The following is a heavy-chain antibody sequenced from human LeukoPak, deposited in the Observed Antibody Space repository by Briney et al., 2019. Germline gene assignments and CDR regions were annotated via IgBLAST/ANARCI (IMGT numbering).Heavy chain of an antibody. D-gene: IGHD5-24*01. CDR3: AREVMATIYAPLDY. V-gene: IGHV1-69*13. J-gene: IGHJ4*02. CDR2: IIPIFGTA. CDR1: GGTFSSYA. Sequence: SVRVSCKASGGTFSSYAISWVRQAPGQGLEWMGGIIPIFGTANYAQKFQGRVTITADESTSTAYMELSSLRSEDTAVYYCAREVMATIYAPLDYWGQGTLVTVSS.